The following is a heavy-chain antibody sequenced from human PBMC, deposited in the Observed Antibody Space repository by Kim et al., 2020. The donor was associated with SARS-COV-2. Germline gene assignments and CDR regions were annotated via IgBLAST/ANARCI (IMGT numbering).Heavy chain of an antibody. CDR3: AKVYYYDSSGYLDY. V-gene: IGHV3-30*18. J-gene: IGHJ4*02. CDR2: ISYDGSNK. D-gene: IGHD3-22*01. CDR1: GFTFSSYG. Sequence: GGSLRLSCAASGFTFSSYGMHWVRQAPGKGLEWGAVISYDGSNKYYADSVKGRFTISRDNSKNTLYLQMNSLRAEDTAVYYCAKVYYYDSSGYLDYWGQGTLVTVSS.